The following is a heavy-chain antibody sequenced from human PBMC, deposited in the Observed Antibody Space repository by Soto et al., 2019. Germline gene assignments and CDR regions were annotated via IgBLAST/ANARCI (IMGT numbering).Heavy chain of an antibody. V-gene: IGHV1-69*01. CDR1: GDTFKNFA. CDR2: ILPLFNAP. Sequence: QVLLVQSGAEVKKPGSSVRVSCKASGDTFKNFAFSWVRQAPGHGLEWVGGILPLFNAPTYAQKFQGRVTITADEYTSTAYMDLSRLTSDDTAVYFCTRGSRPAAIQATFDFWGQGTLVTVSS. J-gene: IGHJ4*02. D-gene: IGHD2-2*02. CDR3: TRGSRPAAIQATFDF.